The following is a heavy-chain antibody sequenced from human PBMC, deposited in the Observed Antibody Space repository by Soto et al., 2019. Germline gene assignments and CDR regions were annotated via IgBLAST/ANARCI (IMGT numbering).Heavy chain of an antibody. Sequence: SVKVSCKASGGTFSSYAISWVRQAPGQGLEWMGGIIPIFGTANYAQKFQGRVTITADESTSTAYMELSSLRSEDTAVYYCARDRPYYDSSGYYYRHDAFDIWGQGTMVTVSS. D-gene: IGHD3-22*01. CDR1: GGTFSSYA. V-gene: IGHV1-69*13. CDR3: ARDRPYYDSSGYYYRHDAFDI. J-gene: IGHJ3*02. CDR2: IIPIFGTA.